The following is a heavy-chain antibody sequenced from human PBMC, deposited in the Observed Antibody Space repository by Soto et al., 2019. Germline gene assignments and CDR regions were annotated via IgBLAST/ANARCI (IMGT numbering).Heavy chain of an antibody. Sequence: PSQTLSLTCAISGDSVSSNSAAWNWIRQSPSRGLEWLGRTYYRSKWYNDYAVSVKSRITINPDTSKNQFSLQLNSVTPEDTAVYYCARDRGLYCRSTSCYGDYYYYGMDVWGQGTTVTVSS. D-gene: IGHD2-2*01. CDR2: TYYRSKWYN. V-gene: IGHV6-1*01. CDR1: GDSVSSNSAA. CDR3: ARDRGLYCRSTSCYGDYYYYGMDV. J-gene: IGHJ6*02.